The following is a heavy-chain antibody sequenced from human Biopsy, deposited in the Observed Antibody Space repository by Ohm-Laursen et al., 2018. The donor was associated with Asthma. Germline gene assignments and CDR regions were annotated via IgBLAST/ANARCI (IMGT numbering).Heavy chain of an antibody. CDR3: AKRRGYSDFNDFDY. CDR1: GFTFRSYA. D-gene: IGHD4-11*01. Sequence: SLRLSCAAFGFTFRSYAMHWVRQAPGKGLEWVAVISHDGQTQHYAESVKGRFALSRDNSQNTLYLQMISLRTDDTAVYYCAKRRGYSDFNDFDYWGHGTLVTVSS. J-gene: IGHJ4*01. CDR2: ISHDGQTQ. V-gene: IGHV3-30*09.